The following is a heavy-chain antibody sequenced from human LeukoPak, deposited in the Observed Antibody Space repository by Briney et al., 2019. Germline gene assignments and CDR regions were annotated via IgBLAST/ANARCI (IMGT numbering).Heavy chain of an antibody. J-gene: IGHJ4*02. D-gene: IGHD6-13*01. V-gene: IGHV4-59*08. CDR3: AGQNPAASGQGLDY. Sequence: SETLSLTCTVSGGSISGYYWSWVRQSPGKVLEWIGYISYSGTTNYNPSLKSRVTLSVDTSKNHFSLELTSVTAADTAVYYCAGQNPAASGQGLDYWGQGTLVTVSS. CDR2: ISYSGTT. CDR1: GGSISGYY.